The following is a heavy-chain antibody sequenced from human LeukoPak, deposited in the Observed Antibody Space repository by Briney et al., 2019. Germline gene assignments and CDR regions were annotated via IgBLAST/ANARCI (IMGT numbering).Heavy chain of an antibody. CDR3: ARESVDYDTLTGYYIRGVY. Sequence: SETLSLTCAVYGGSFSGYYWSWIRQPPGKGLEWIGEINHSGSTNYNPSLKSRVTISVDTSKNPFSLKLSSVTAADTAVYYCARESVDYDTLTGYYIRGVYWGQGTLVTVSS. J-gene: IGHJ4*02. CDR2: INHSGST. V-gene: IGHV4-34*01. CDR1: GGSFSGYY. D-gene: IGHD3-9*01.